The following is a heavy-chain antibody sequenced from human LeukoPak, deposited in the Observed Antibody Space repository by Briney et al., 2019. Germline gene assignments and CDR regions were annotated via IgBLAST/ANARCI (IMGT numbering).Heavy chain of an antibody. CDR2: INHSGST. Sequence: SETLSLTCAVYGGSFSGYYRSWIRQPPGKGLEWIGEINHSGSTNYNPSLKSRVTISVDTSKNQFSLKLSFVTAADTAVYYCARGLQYYYDTGCAFDIWGQGTMVTVSS. V-gene: IGHV4-34*01. CDR3: ARGLQYYYDTGCAFDI. D-gene: IGHD3-22*01. CDR1: GGSFSGYY. J-gene: IGHJ3*02.